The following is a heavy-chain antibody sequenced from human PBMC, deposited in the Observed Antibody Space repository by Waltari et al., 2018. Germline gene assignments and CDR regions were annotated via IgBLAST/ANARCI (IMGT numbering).Heavy chain of an antibody. CDR1: GFTFSNYW. D-gene: IGHD2-15*01. CDR2: INSDGSTT. CDR3: ARGSAAPGVPH. Sequence: EVQLVESGVGLVQPGGPLRLSCAASGFTFSNYWMHWVRQAPGKGLVWVSLINSDGSTTDYADSVKGRFTISRDNAKNTLYLQLNSLRREDTAIYYCARGSAAPGVPHWGQGTLVTVSS. V-gene: IGHV3-74*01. J-gene: IGHJ4*02.